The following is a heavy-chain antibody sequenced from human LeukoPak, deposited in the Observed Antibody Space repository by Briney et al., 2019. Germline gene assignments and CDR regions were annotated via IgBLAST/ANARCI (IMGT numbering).Heavy chain of an antibody. J-gene: IGHJ1*01. D-gene: IGHD3-10*01. CDR2: IYHSGST. Sequence: KPSETLSLTCTVSGVSISSGSYYWSWIRQPPGKGLEWIGYIYHSGSTYFNPSLKSRVTIPIDRSKNQFSLKLSSVTAADTAVYYCARQSSYDLFQHWGQGTLVTVSS. CDR3: ARQSSYDLFQH. CDR1: GVSISSGSYY. V-gene: IGHV4-30-2*01.